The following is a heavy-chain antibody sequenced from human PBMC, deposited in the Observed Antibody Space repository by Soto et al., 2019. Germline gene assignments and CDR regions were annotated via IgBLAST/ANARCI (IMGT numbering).Heavy chain of an antibody. CDR3: ARRPSHSSSPFDP. Sequence: ASVKVSCKASGYTFTGYYMHWVRQAPGQGLEWMGWINPNSGGTNYAQKFQGWVTMTRDTSISTAYMELSRLRSDDTAVYYCARRPSHSSSPFDPWGQGTLVTVSS. CDR1: GYTFTGYY. D-gene: IGHD6-6*01. J-gene: IGHJ5*02. V-gene: IGHV1-2*04. CDR2: INPNSGGT.